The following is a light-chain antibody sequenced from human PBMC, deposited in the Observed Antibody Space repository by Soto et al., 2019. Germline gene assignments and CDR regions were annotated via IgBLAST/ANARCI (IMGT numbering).Light chain of an antibody. CDR3: QQANSFPYI. V-gene: IGKV1D-12*01. CDR1: QDISNW. J-gene: IGKJ2*01. Sequence: DIQMTQSPSSVSASVGDRVTITCRASQDISNWLVWYQQKPGKAPKLLMYAASSLQSGVPSRFSGSGSGTDFTLTITSLQPEDFATSYCQQANSFPYIFGQGTKLEIK. CDR2: AAS.